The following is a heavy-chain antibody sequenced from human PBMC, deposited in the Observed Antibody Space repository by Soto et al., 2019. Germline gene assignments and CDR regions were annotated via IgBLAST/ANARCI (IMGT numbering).Heavy chain of an antibody. V-gene: IGHV3-23*01. CDR2: ISGSGGST. CDR1: GFTFSSYA. CDR3: AKVPSYDFWSGYPRFDY. Sequence: GGSLRLSCAASGFTFSSYAMSWVRQAPGKGLEWVSAISGSGGSTYYADSVKGRFTISRDNSKNTLYLQMNSLRAEDTAVYYCAKVPSYDFWSGYPRFDYWGQGTLVTVSS. J-gene: IGHJ4*02. D-gene: IGHD3-3*01.